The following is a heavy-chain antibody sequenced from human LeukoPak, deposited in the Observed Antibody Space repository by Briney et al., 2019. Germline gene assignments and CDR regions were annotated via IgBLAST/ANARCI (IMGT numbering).Heavy chain of an antibody. CDR3: ASGSDWYLDY. CDR1: GFTFSTYY. CDR2: ITTSDGYI. J-gene: IGHJ4*02. D-gene: IGHD2-21*02. V-gene: IGHV3-21*01. Sequence: GGSLRLSCAASGFTFSTYYMNWVRQAPGKGLEWVSSITTSDGYIYYADSVKGRFTISRDNAKNSLYLQMNSLRAEDTALYYCASGSDWYLDYWGQGTLVTVSS.